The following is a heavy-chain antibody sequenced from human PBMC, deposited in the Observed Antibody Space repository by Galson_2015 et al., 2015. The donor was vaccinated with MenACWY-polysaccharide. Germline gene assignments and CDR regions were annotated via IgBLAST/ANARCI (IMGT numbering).Heavy chain of an antibody. V-gene: IGHV3-9*01. CDR2: IGWNSVNI. Sequence: SLRLSCAASGFTLEDYAMHWVRQGPGKGLEWVSGIGWNSVNIGYADSVRGRFTISRDNAKKTLYLQMNNLRPEDTALYYCAKDSFNDRLTGFPEEPPPYQCGLDAWGQGTTVIVSS. D-gene: IGHD3-9*01. CDR3: AKDSFNDRLTGFPEEPPPYQCGLDA. CDR1: GFTLEDYA. J-gene: IGHJ6*02.